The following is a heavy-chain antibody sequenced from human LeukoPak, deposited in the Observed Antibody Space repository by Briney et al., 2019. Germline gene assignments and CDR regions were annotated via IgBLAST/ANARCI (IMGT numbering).Heavy chain of an antibody. CDR3: ARQEPYSSGWYEAPGSIDY. CDR2: IYYSGGT. CDR1: GGSISSYY. J-gene: IGHJ4*02. V-gene: IGHV4-59*08. Sequence: SETLSLTCTVSGGSISSYYWSWIRQPPGKGLEWIGYIYYSGGTNYNPSLKSRVTISVDTSKNQFSLKLSSVTAADTAVYYCARQEPYSSGWYEAPGSIDYWGQGTLVTVSS. D-gene: IGHD6-19*01.